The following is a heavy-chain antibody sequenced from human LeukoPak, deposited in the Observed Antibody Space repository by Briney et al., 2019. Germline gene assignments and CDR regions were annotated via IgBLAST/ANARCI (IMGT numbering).Heavy chain of an antibody. Sequence: SETLSLTCTVSGGSITNYYWSWIRQPAGKGLEWIGRIHTSGSTSYNPSLKSRVTMSVDTSKNQFSLKVRSVTAADTAVYYCARDIEEVGATLYFDYWGHGTLVTVSS. J-gene: IGHJ4*01. CDR2: IHTSGST. D-gene: IGHD1-26*01. V-gene: IGHV4-4*07. CDR1: GGSITNYY. CDR3: ARDIEEVGATLYFDY.